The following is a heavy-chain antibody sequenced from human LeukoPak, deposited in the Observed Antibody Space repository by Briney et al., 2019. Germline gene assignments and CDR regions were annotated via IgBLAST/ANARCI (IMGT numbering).Heavy chain of an antibody. CDR1: GFILSSFA. J-gene: IGHJ1*01. CDR3: AKTRNGYTTEYLQH. D-gene: IGHD5-12*01. V-gene: IGHV3-23*01. CDR2: ISSPGGNT. Sequence: GGSLRLSCTSSGFILSSFAMSWVRQAPGKGLEWVSSISSPGGNTYYADSVKGRFTISRDNSNNPVYLQMNSLRAEDTAVYYCAKTRNGYTTEYLQHWGQGTLVTVSS.